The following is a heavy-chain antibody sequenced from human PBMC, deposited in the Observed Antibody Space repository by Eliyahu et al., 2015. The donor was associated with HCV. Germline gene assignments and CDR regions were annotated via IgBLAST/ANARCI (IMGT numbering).Heavy chain of an antibody. Sequence: EVQLVESGGGVIQPGGSLRLSCAASGFTFSSYWMHWVRQAPGKGLVWVSRIYSDGSRTIYADFVRGRFTISRDNAKNTLYLQMNSLSAEDTAVYYCVRDPSDDVTWSSNWFDPWGQGTLVTVSS. D-gene: IGHD3-10*01. CDR3: VRDPSDDVTWSSNWFDP. V-gene: IGHV3-74*01. CDR2: IYSDGSRT. CDR1: GFTFSSYW. J-gene: IGHJ5*02.